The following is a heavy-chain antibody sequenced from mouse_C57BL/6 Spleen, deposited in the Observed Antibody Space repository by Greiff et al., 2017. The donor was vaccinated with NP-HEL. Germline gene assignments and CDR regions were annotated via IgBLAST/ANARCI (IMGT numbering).Heavy chain of an antibody. D-gene: IGHD2-4*01. CDR2: IHPNSGST. Sequence: QVQLQQPGAELVKPGASVKLSCKASGYTFTSYWMHWVKQRPGQGLEWIGMIHPNSGSTNYNEKFKSKATLTVDKSSSTAYMQLSSLTSEDSAVYYCARVSRSTMITTYFDYWGQGTTLTVSS. J-gene: IGHJ2*01. CDR1: GYTFTSYW. CDR3: ARVSRSTMITTYFDY. V-gene: IGHV1-64*01.